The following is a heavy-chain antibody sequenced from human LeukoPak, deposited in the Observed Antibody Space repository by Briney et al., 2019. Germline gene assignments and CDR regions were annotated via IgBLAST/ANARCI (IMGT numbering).Heavy chain of an antibody. CDR2: IKQDGSEK. V-gene: IGHV3-7*03. CDR3: ARGDILTGYYFDL. D-gene: IGHD3-9*01. CDR1: GFTFSSYW. J-gene: IGHJ4*02. Sequence: GGSLRLSCAASGFTFSSYWMSWVRQAPGKGLEWVANIKQDGSEKYYVDSVKGRFTISRDNATNSLYLQMHSLRAEDTAVYYCARGDILTGYYFDLWGQGTLVSVSS.